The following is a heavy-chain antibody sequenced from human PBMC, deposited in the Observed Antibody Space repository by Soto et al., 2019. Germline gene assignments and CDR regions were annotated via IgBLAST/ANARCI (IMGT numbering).Heavy chain of an antibody. D-gene: IGHD4-17*01. CDR1: GFTFSGSA. Sequence: EVQLVESGGGLVQPGGSLKLSCAASGFTFSGSAMHWVRQASGKGLEWVGRIRSKANSYATAYAASVKGRFTISRDDSKNTAYLQMNSLKTEDTAVYYCTSPPMGTVNWGQGTLVTDSS. V-gene: IGHV3-73*01. CDR3: TSPPMGTVN. CDR2: IRSKANSYAT. J-gene: IGHJ4*02.